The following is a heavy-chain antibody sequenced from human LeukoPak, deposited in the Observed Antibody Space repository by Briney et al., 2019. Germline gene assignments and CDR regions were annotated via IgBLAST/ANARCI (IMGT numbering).Heavy chain of an antibody. CDR1: GYTFTGYY. CDR3: ARSPFYYYDSSGYYYFDY. D-gene: IGHD3-22*01. CDR2: INPNSGGT. J-gene: IGHJ4*02. V-gene: IGHV1-2*02. Sequence: ASVKVSCKASGYTFTGYYMHWVRQAPGQGLEWMGWINPNSGGTNYAQKFQGRVTMTRDTSISTAYMELSRLRSDDTAVYYCARSPFYYYDSSGYYYFDYRGQGTLVTVSS.